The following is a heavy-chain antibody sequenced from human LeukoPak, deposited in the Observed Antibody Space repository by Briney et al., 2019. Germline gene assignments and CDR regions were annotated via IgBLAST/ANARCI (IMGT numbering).Heavy chain of an antibody. CDR3: AASEEGYCSGGSCYNWFDP. J-gene: IGHJ5*02. CDR2: IYYGGST. V-gene: IGHV4-59*01. D-gene: IGHD2-15*01. CDR1: GGSISSYY. Sequence: PSETLSLTCTVSGGSISSYYWSWIRQPPAQGLEWIGYIYYGGSTNYNPSLKRRATISVETSKHKFSLTLSSVTAADTAVSYCAASEEGYCSGGSCYNWFDPWGQGTLVTVSS.